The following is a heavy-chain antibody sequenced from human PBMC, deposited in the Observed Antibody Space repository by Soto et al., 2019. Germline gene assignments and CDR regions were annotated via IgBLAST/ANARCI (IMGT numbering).Heavy chain of an antibody. CDR1: GFIFSSFG. V-gene: IGHV3-30-3*01. CDR2: ISYDGSNK. D-gene: IGHD2-2*02. CDR3: ARDEIGLYMVYYYGLDV. Sequence: QVQLVESGGGMVQPGRSLRLSCAASGFIFSSFGMHWVRQAPGKGLEWVAVISYDGSNKDYADSVKGRFTISRDNSKNTLYLQMNSLRAEDTAIYYCARDEIGLYMVYYYGLDVWGQGTTVTVSS. J-gene: IGHJ6*02.